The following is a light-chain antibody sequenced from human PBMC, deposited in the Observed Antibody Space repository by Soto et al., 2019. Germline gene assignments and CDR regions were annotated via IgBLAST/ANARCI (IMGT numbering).Light chain of an antibody. CDR1: SSNIGAGYD. V-gene: IGLV1-40*01. Sequence: QSVLTQPPSVSGAPGQRVTISCTGSSSNIGAGYDVHWYQQLPGTAPKLLIYGNSNRPSGVPDRFSGSKSGTSASLAITGLHAEEEADYYCQSYDSSLSGDVVFGGGTKLPVL. CDR3: QSYDSSLSGDVV. J-gene: IGLJ2*01. CDR2: GNS.